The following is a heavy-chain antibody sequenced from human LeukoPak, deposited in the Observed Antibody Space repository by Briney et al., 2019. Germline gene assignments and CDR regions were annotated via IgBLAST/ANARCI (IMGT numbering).Heavy chain of an antibody. CDR1: GFTFDNYG. CDR2: INGNGGST. J-gene: IGHJ4*02. Sequence: GGSLRLSCAASGFTFDNYGMSWVRQVPGKGLEWVSSINGNGGSTAYADSVKGRFTISRDNSKNTLYLQMNSLRAEDTAVYYCAKGNSSSSSVVSPLYYWGQGTLVTVSS. D-gene: IGHD6-6*01. CDR3: AKGNSSSSSVVSPLYY. V-gene: IGHV3-20*04.